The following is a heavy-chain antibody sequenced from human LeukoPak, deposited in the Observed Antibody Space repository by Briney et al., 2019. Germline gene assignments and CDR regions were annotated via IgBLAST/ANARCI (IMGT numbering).Heavy chain of an antibody. V-gene: IGHV4-4*07. CDR2: VYSSGNT. J-gene: IGHJ3*02. CDR3: ARTLVPGVRGAFDI. CDR1: GGSMNGYY. D-gene: IGHD3-10*02. Sequence: SETLSLTCTVSGGSMNGYYWSWIRQTAGKGLEWIGRVYSSGNTNYAPSLQGRVTMSIDTSNNHFSLRLNFVTAADTAIYYCARTLVPGVRGAFDIWGRGTMVTVSS.